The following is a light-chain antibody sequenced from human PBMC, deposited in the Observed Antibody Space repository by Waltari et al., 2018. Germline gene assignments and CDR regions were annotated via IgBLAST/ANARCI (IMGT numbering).Light chain of an antibody. CDR3: QQLNEYPIT. CDR1: QAISNY. CDR2: DIS. J-gene: IGKJ5*01. V-gene: IGKV1-16*01. Sequence: DVRMTQSPSSLSASVGDRVTITCRASQAISNYLAWFQQKPGKAPKLLIYDISTLQSGVPSRFSGSGSGTEFTLTISSLQPEDSATYYCQQLNEYPITFGQGTRVETK.